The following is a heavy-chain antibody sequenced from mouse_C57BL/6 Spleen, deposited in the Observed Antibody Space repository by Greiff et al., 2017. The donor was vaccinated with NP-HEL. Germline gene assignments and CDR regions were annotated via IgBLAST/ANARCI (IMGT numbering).Heavy chain of an antibody. V-gene: IGHV1-72*01. J-gene: IGHJ2*01. Sequence: PEVQLQQPGASVKLSCKASGYTFTSYWMHWVKQRPGRGLEWIGRIDPNSGGTKYNEKFKSKATLTVDKPSSTAYMQLSSLTSEDSAVYYCARPITTVVATGFDYWGQGTTLTVSS. D-gene: IGHD1-1*01. CDR2: IDPNSGGT. CDR3: ARPITTVVATGFDY. CDR1: GYTFTSYW.